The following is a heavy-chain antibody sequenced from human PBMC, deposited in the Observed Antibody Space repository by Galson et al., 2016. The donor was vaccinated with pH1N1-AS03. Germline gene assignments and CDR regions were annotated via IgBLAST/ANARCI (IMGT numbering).Heavy chain of an antibody. J-gene: IGHJ4*02. CDR1: GFSHSASGVA. CDR3: AHRHGGNSHYFGY. D-gene: IGHD4-23*01. CDR2: IYWDDDK. V-gene: IGHV2-5*02. Sequence: PALVKPTQTLTLTCTLSGFSHSASGVAVAWIRQPPGKALEWLALIYWDDDKRYSPSLRDKLTITKDSSTNQVVLTMTNMDPVDTATYYCAHRHGGNSHYFGYWGPGTLVTVSP.